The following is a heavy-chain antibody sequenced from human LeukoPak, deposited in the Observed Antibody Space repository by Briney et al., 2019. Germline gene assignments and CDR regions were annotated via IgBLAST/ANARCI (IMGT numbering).Heavy chain of an antibody. Sequence: GASVKVSCQASGYTFTSYGISWVRQAPGQGLAWMGWISAYNGNTNYEQKLRGRVTMTTDTSTSTAYMELRSLRSDDTAVYYCARDSRVDKKSFYPSGVDSSGRLGAFDIWGKGTMVTVSS. CDR1: GYTFTSYG. J-gene: IGHJ3*02. CDR3: ARDSRVDKKSFYPSGVDSSGRLGAFDI. V-gene: IGHV1-18*01. D-gene: IGHD3-22*01. CDR2: ISAYNGNT.